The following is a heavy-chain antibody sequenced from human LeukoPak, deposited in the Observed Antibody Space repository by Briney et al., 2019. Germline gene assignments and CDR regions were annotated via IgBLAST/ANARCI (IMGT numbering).Heavy chain of an antibody. CDR3: AKDLLAWSSGFDY. D-gene: IGHD2-15*01. CDR2: ISGDGGPT. Sequence: PGGSLRLSCAASGFTFDDYAMHWVRQAPGKGLEWVSLISGDGGPTYYADSVKGRFTISRDNSKNTVYLQMNSLRAEDTAVYYCAKDLLAWSSGFDYWGQGTLVTVSS. V-gene: IGHV3-43*02. CDR1: GFTFDDYA. J-gene: IGHJ4*02.